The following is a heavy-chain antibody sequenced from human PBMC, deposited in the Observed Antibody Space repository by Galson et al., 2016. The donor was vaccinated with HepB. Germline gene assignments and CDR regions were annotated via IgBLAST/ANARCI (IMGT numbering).Heavy chain of an antibody. J-gene: IGHJ4*02. D-gene: IGHD4-17*01. Sequence: ADSDTKYSPSFQGHVTISADNSISTVYLQWSGLRASDTAMYYCARPATLTTPDYWGQGTVVAVSS. CDR2: ADSDT. CDR3: ARPATLTTPDY. V-gene: IGHV5-51*01.